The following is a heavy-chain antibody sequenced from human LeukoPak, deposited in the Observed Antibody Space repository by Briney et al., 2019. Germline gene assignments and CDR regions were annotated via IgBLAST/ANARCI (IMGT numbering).Heavy chain of an antibody. J-gene: IGHJ5*01. V-gene: IGHV3-33*01. Sequence: GGSLRLSCVASGFTFNKYGVHWVRQAPGKGLEWVAVIWYDGSYEYFADSVKGRLAISRDNDKNTVTLQMNSLRLEDTAVYYCARDGSGLAVRGWFDFWGQGTLVTVSS. CDR3: ARDGSGLAVRGWFDF. D-gene: IGHD3-10*01. CDR1: GFTFNKYG. CDR2: IWYDGSYE.